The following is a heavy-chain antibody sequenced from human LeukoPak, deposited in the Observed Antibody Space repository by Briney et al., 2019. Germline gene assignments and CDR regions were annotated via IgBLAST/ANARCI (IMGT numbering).Heavy chain of an antibody. V-gene: IGHV4-39*01. CDR1: GGSISSSSYY. CDR2: IYYSGST. CDR3: ARRDCSSTSCYFDY. J-gene: IGHJ4*02. Sequence: PSETLSLTCTVSGGSISSSSYYWGWIRQPPGKGLEWIGSIYYSGSTYYNPSLKSRVTISVDTSKNQSSLKLSSVTAADTAVYYCARRDCSSTSCYFDYWGQGTLVTVSS. D-gene: IGHD2-2*01.